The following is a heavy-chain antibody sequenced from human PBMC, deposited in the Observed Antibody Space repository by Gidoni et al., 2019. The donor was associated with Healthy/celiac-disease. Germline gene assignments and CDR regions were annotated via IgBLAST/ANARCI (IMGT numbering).Heavy chain of an antibody. V-gene: IGHV1-69*04. J-gene: IGHJ4*02. D-gene: IGHD2-2*01. Sequence: QVQLVQSGAEVKKPGSSVKVSCKPSGGTFSSYAISWGRQAPGQGLEWMGRIIPILGIANYAQKFQGRVTITADKSTSTAYMELSSLRSEDTAVYYCARVGGQYCSSTSCYSAYYFDYWGQGTLVTVSS. CDR2: IIPILGIA. CDR1: GGTFSSYA. CDR3: ARVGGQYCSSTSCYSAYYFDY.